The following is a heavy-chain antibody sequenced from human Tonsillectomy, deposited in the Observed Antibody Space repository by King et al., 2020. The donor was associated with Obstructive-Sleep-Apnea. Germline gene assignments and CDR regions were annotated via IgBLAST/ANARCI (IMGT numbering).Heavy chain of an antibody. CDR2: IYYSGSP. V-gene: IGHV4-59*01. Sequence: VQLQESGPGLVKPSETLSLTCTVSGGSISTYYWSWIRQPPGKGLEWIGDIYYSGSPNYNPSLKSRVTISVATSKNQFSLNLTSVTAADTAVYYCARAYYGDFDSWGQGTLVTVSS. D-gene: IGHD3-16*01. CDR1: GGSISTYY. J-gene: IGHJ4*02. CDR3: ARAYYGDFDS.